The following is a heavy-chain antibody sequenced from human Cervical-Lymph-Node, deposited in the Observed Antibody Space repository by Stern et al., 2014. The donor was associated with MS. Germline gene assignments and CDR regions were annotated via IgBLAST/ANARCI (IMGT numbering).Heavy chain of an antibody. Sequence: VQLVESGGAVVQPGRSLRLSWAASGFTFSSYGMHWVRQAPRKGLELVTVISYDGNHKYYAASVKGRFTISRDNSKNTLHLQMNSVTPDDTAIYYCARDYEDTSMLFDHWGQGTLVTVSS. CDR3: ARDYEDTSMLFDH. V-gene: IGHV3-30*03. CDR1: GFTFSSYG. D-gene: IGHD2-8*01. CDR2: ISYDGNHK. J-gene: IGHJ4*02.